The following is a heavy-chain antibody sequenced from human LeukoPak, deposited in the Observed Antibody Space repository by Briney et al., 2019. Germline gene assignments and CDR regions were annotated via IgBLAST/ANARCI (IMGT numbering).Heavy chain of an antibody. D-gene: IGHD1-26*01. V-gene: IGHV7-4-1*02. Sequence: ASVKVSCKASGYTFTSYAMNWLRQAPGQGLEWMGWINTNTGNLTYALGFTGRFVFSLDPSVSTAYLQISSLKAEDTAVYYCARGGLYSGSHREGSYYPYMDVWGKGTTVTVSS. J-gene: IGHJ6*03. CDR1: GYTFTSYA. CDR2: INTNTGNL. CDR3: ARGGLYSGSHREGSYYPYMDV.